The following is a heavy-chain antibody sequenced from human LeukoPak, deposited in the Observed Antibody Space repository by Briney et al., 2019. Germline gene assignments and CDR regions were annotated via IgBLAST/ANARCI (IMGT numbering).Heavy chain of an antibody. D-gene: IGHD3-22*01. CDR3: AKARGSYYYDSSGPFDY. Sequence: PGGSLRLSCAASGFTFSSYAMSWVRQAPGKGLEWVSAISGSGGSTYYADSVKGRFTISRDNSKNTLYLQMNSLRAEDTAVYHCAKARGSYYYDSSGPFDYWGQGTLVTVSS. CDR1: GFTFSSYA. J-gene: IGHJ4*02. CDR2: ISGSGGST. V-gene: IGHV3-23*01.